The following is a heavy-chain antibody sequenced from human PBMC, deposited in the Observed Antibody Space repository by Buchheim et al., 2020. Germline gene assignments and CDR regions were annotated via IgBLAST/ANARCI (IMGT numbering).Heavy chain of an antibody. J-gene: IGHJ4*02. D-gene: IGHD1-14*01. CDR1: GYSISSGYY. V-gene: IGHV4-38-2*02. CDR3: ARVVTTSPLFHFDY. Sequence: QVQLQESGPGLVKPSETLSLTCTVSGYSISSGYYWGWIRQPPGKGLEWIGSICRSGSTYYNPSLKSRVTISVDTSKNQFSLKLTSVTAADTAVYYCARVVTTSPLFHFDYWGQGTL. CDR2: ICRSGST.